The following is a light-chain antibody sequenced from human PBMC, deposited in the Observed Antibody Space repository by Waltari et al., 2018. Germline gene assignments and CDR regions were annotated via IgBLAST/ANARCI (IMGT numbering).Light chain of an antibody. CDR3: QQTDSFPLT. Sequence: DIQMTQSPSSVSASVGDRVTISCRASQDVSTWLAWYQQKPGKAPNLLIHGASSLHSGVPSRFSGSGSGTEFTLTINGLQPEDFAAYYCQQTDSFPLTFGGGTKVEIK. J-gene: IGKJ4*01. CDR2: GAS. CDR1: QDVSTW. V-gene: IGKV1-12*01.